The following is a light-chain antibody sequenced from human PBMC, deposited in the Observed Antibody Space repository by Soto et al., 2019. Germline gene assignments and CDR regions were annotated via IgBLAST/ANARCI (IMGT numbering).Light chain of an antibody. CDR3: QQTFSAPSIT. V-gene: IGKV1-39*01. CDR1: QIIIIH. CDR2: SSS. Sequence: IRMTHSPSSLSASVLYTVTITFLSIQIIIIHLNFYQQKPGKAPKLLMYSSSNFQSCVPSRFIGSGSGTDFNLTISSLHPEDVATYYCQQTFSAPSITFGQGTRLEI. J-gene: IGKJ5*01.